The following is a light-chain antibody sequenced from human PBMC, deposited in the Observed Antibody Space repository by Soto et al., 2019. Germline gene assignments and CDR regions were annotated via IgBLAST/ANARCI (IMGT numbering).Light chain of an antibody. J-gene: IGKJ3*01. Sequence: IQMTQSPSSVSASVGDRVTITCRASQDITKWLAWYQQKPGKAPKLLIYAASSLQSGVPSRFSGSGSGTDFTLTISSLQPEDVATYYCHQADSIPRTFGPGTKVDIK. V-gene: IGKV1-12*01. CDR3: HQADSIPRT. CDR1: QDITKW. CDR2: AAS.